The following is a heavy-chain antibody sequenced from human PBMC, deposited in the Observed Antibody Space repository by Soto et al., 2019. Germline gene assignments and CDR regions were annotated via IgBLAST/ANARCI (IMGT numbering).Heavy chain of an antibody. J-gene: IGHJ6*02. CDR3: AAEGVTIFGVVPEDYYYGMDV. D-gene: IGHD3-3*01. CDR2: INPSGGST. V-gene: IGHV1-46*01. Sequence: ASGKVSCKASGYTFTSYYMHWVRQAPGQGLEWMGIINPSGGSTSYAQKFQGRVTMTRDTSTSTVYMELSSLRSEDTAVYYCAAEGVTIFGVVPEDYYYGMDVWGQGTTVTVSS. CDR1: GYTFTSYY.